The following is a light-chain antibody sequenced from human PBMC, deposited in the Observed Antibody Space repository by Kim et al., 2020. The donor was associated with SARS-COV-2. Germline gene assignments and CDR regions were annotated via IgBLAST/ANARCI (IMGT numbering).Light chain of an antibody. CDR3: QQRSIWPIS. J-gene: IGKJ4*01. CDR2: DVS. V-gene: IGKV3-11*01. Sequence: LSPGERATLSCRASQSVSSYLAWYQQKPGQAPRLLFYDVSNRATGIPARFSGSGSGTDFTLTISSLEPEDFAVYYCQQRSIWPISFGGGTKVEIK. CDR1: QSVSSY.